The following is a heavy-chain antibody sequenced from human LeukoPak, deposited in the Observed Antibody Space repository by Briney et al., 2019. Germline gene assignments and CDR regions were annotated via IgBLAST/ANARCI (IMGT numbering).Heavy chain of an antibody. J-gene: IGHJ4*02. CDR2: FYYIGGT. D-gene: IGHD4-11*01. CDR3: ARILTTFDS. Sequence: SETLSLTCTVSRGSISSSSYYWGWSRQPPGKRLEWIGSFYYIGGTYYNPSLEGRVTISADSSKNQFSLKLTSVTAADTALYYCARILTTFDSWGQGTLVTVSS. V-gene: IGHV4-39*01. CDR1: RGSISSSSYY.